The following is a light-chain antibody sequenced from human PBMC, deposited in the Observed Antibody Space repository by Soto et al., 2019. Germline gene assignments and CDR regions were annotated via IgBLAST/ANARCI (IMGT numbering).Light chain of an antibody. CDR2: DAS. J-gene: IGKJ3*01. CDR1: QSVSSY. V-gene: IGKV3-11*01. CDR3: HQRSNWSFT. Sequence: EIVLTQSPATLSLSPGERATLSCRASQSVSSYLAWSQQKPGQAPRLLIYDASNRATGVPARFSGSGSGTGFTLILCSLEPEVFAVCYCHQRSNWSFTFGPGTKVDVK.